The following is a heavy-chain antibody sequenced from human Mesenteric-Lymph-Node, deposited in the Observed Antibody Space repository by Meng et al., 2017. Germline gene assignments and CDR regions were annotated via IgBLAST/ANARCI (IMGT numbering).Heavy chain of an antibody. V-gene: IGHV1-8*01. CDR2: MNPNSGNT. CDR3: AGDGGEYSYGYPRKVHFDY. J-gene: IGHJ4*02. D-gene: IGHD5-18*01. CDR1: GYTFTSYD. Sequence: ASVKVSCKASGYTFTSYDINWVRQATGQGLEWMGWMNPNSGNTGYGQKFQGRVTMTRNTSISTAYMELSSLRSEDTAVYYCAGDGGEYSYGYPRKVHFDYWGQGTLVTVSS.